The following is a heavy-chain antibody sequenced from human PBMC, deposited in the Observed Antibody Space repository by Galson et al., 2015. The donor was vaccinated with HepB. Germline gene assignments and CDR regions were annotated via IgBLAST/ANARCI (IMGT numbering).Heavy chain of an antibody. CDR3: ARRGSSPFYYYYGMDV. J-gene: IGHJ6*02. D-gene: IGHD2-2*01. CDR1: GYSFTSYW. Sequence: QSGAEVKKPGESLRISCKGSGYSFTSYWISWVRQMPGKGLEWMGRIDPSDSYTNYSPSFQGHVTISADKSISTAYLQWSSLKASDTAMYYCARRGSSPFYYYYGMDVWGQGTTVTVSS. CDR2: IDPSDSYT. V-gene: IGHV5-10-1*01.